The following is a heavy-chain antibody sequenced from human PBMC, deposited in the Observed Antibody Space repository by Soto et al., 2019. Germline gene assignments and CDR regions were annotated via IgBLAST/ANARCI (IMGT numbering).Heavy chain of an antibody. J-gene: IGHJ6*02. CDR1: GYTFTSYG. D-gene: IGHD4-17*01. Sequence: QVQLVQSGAEVKKPGASVKVSCKASGYTFTSYGISWVRQAPGQGLEWMGWISAYNGNTNYAQKLQGRVTMTTDTSTSTAYMELRSLRSDTTAVYYCARRPPLLDYGYYYSMAVWGQGTTVTVSS. CDR3: ARRPPLLDYGYYYSMAV. V-gene: IGHV1-18*01. CDR2: ISAYNGNT.